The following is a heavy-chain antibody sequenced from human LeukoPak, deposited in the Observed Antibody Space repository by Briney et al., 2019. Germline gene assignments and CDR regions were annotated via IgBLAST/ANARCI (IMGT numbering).Heavy chain of an antibody. V-gene: IGHV4-61*05. CDR3: ARGVYIVAAQYGY. CDR2: IYYSGTT. CDR1: GGSISSSSYY. Sequence: SETLSLTCTVSGGSISSSSYYWGWIRQPAGKGLEWIGYIYYSGTTNYNPSLKSRVTISVDTSKNQFSLKLSSVTAADTAVYYCARGVYIVAAQYGYWGQGTLVTVSS. D-gene: IGHD6-13*01. J-gene: IGHJ4*02.